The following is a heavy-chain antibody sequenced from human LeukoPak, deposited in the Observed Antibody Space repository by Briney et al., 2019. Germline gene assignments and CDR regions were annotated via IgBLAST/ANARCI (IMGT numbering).Heavy chain of an antibody. D-gene: IGHD2-2*02. CDR2: INSDGSST. J-gene: IGHJ6*03. CDR1: GFTFSSYW. V-gene: IGHV3-74*01. Sequence: GGSLRLSCAASGFTFSSYWMHWVRQAPGKGLVWVSRINSDGSSTSYADSVKGRFTISRDNAKNTLYLQMNSLRAEDTAVYYCARGYCSSTSCYNDDYYYMDVWGKGTTVTVSS. CDR3: ARGYCSSTSCYNDDYYYMDV.